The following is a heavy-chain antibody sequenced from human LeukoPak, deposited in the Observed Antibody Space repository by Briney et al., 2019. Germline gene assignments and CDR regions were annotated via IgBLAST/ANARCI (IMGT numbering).Heavy chain of an antibody. V-gene: IGHV4-4*07. D-gene: IGHD1-26*01. Sequence: SETLSLTCTFSGGSIRNYYWNWIRQSAGKGLELIGRIHISGSTNSNPSLKSRVTMSVVTSKNQFSLRLTSVTAADTAVYYCARGAVGSTPHVALDIWGQGTMVTLSS. J-gene: IGHJ3*02. CDR3: ARGAVGSTPHVALDI. CDR1: GGSIRNYY. CDR2: IHISGST.